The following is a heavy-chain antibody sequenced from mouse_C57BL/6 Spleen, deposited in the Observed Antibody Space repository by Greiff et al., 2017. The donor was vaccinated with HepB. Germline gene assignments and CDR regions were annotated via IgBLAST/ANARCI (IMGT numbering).Heavy chain of an antibody. CDR3: ASLDGRGFAY. V-gene: IGHV2-6*01. CDR1: GFSLTSYG. Sequence: VHLVESGPGLVAPSQSLSITCTVSGFSLTSYGVDWVRQSPGKGLEWLGVIWGVGSTNYNSALKSRLSISKDNSKSQVFLKMNSLQTDDTAMYYCASLDGRGFAYWGQGTLVTVSA. J-gene: IGHJ3*01. D-gene: IGHD2-3*01. CDR2: IWGVGST.